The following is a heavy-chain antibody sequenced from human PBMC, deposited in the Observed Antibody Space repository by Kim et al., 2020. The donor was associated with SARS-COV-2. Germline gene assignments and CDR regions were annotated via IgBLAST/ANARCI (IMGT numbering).Heavy chain of an antibody. D-gene: IGHD3-22*01. CDR2: ISSSGSTI. V-gene: IGHV3-48*03. CDR3: ARDRHKWLLLFQDFDL. Sequence: GGSLRLSCAASGFTFSSYEMNWVRQAPGKGLEWVSYISSSGSTIYYADSVKGRFTISRDNAKNSLYLQMNSLRAEDTAVYYCARDRHKWLLLFQDFDLWGRGTLVTVSS. J-gene: IGHJ2*01. CDR1: GFTFSSYE.